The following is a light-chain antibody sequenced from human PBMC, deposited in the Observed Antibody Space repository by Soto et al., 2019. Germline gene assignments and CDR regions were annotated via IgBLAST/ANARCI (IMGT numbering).Light chain of an antibody. CDR1: QSICSSY. CDR2: DAS. Sequence: EVGLTQSPGTLSLSPGERATLSCRASQSICSSYLAWYQQKPGQAPRLLISDASNRATGIPARFSGSGSGTDFTLTISSLEPEDFAVYYCHQRQYWPPITFGQVTRLAIK. V-gene: IGKV3-11*01. J-gene: IGKJ5*01. CDR3: HQRQYWPPIT.